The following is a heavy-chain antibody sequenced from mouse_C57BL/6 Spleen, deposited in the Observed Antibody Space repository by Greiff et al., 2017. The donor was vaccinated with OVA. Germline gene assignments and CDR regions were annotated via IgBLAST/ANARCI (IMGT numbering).Heavy chain of an antibody. D-gene: IGHD4-1*01. CDR2: IDPETGGT. Sequence: VQLQQSGAELVRPGASVTLSCKASGYTFTDYEMHWVKQTPVHGLEWIGAIDPETGGTAYNQKFKGKAILTADKSSSTAYMELRSLTSEYSAFYYCTRDWDERGFDYWGQGTTLTVSS. V-gene: IGHV1-15*01. CDR1: GYTFTDYE. J-gene: IGHJ2*01. CDR3: TRDWDERGFDY.